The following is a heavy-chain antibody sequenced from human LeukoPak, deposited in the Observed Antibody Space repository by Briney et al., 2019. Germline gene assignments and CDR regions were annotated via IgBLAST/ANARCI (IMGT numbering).Heavy chain of an antibody. CDR3: ARGTGTTAYFDY. Sequence: GGSLRLSCAASGFTFSNAWMNWIRQAPGKGLEWVSYISSSSSYTKYGDSVKGRFTISRDNAKNSLYLQVNSLRDEDTAVYYCARGTGTTAYFDYWGQGTLVTVSS. V-gene: IGHV3-11*06. J-gene: IGHJ4*02. CDR2: ISSSSSYT. D-gene: IGHD1-1*01. CDR1: GFTFSNAW.